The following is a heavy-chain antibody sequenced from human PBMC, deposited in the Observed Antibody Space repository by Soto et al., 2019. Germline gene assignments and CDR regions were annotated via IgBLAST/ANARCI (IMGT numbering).Heavy chain of an antibody. Sequence: QLQLQESGSGLVKPSQTLSLTCAVSGGSISSGGYSWSWIQQPPGKGLEWIGYIYHSGSTYYNPSLKSRVTISVDRSKNQFSLKLSSVTAADTAVYYCARGSYSGYDFAFDIWGQGTMVTVSS. CDR1: GGSISSGGYS. CDR3: ARGSYSGYDFAFDI. CDR2: IYHSGST. D-gene: IGHD5-12*01. J-gene: IGHJ3*02. V-gene: IGHV4-30-2*01.